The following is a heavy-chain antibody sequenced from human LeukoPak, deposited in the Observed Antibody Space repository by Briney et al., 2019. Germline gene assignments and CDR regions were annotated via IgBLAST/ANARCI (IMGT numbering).Heavy chain of an antibody. J-gene: IGHJ5*02. Sequence: SQTLSLTCTVSGGSISSGGYYWSWIRQHPGKGLEWIGYIYYSGSTYYNPSLRSRVTISVDTSKNQFSLKLSSVTAADTAVYYCARVASGVGYNWFDPWGQGTLVTVSS. CDR2: IYYSGST. D-gene: IGHD2-15*01. CDR1: GGSISSGGYY. V-gene: IGHV4-31*02. CDR3: ARVASGVGYNWFDP.